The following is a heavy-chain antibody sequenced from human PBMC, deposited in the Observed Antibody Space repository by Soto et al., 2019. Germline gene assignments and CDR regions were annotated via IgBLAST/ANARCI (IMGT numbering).Heavy chain of an antibody. CDR1: GFTFSGYW. D-gene: IGHD3-10*01. V-gene: IGHV3-74*01. CDR2: INSDGSST. J-gene: IGHJ3*02. CDR3: ARGRHYGSIDI. Sequence: EVQLVESGGGLVQPGGSLRLSCAASGFTFSGYWVHWVRQAPGKGLVWVSRINSDGSSTTYADSVKGRFTISRDNAKNTLYLQRNSLRAEDTAVYYCARGRHYGSIDIWGQGTMVTVSS.